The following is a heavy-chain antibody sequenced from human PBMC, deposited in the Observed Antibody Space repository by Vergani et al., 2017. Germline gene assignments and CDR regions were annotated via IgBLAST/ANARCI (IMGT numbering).Heavy chain of an antibody. V-gene: IGHV3-21*01. CDR3: AGDLPHYYYYGMDV. CDR2: ISSSSSYI. Sequence: EVQLVESGGGLVKPGGSLRLSCAASGFTFSSYSMNWVRQAPGKGLEWVSSISSSSSYIYYADSVKGRFTISRDNAKNSLYLQMNSLRAEDTAVYYCAGDLPHYYYYGMDVWGQGTTVTVSS. J-gene: IGHJ6*02. CDR1: GFTFSSYS.